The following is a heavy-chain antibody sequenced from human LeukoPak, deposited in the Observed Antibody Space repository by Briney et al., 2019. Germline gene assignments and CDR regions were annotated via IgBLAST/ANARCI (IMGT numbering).Heavy chain of an antibody. D-gene: IGHD1-26*01. V-gene: IGHV4-34*01. CDR3: ARASGSYSH. CDR1: GGSFSGYY. Sequence: SETLSLTCAVYGGSFSGYYWSWIRQAPGKGLEWIGEINHSGSTNYNPSLKSRVTISVDTSKNQFSLKLSSVTAADTAVYYCARASGSYSHWGQGTLVTVSS. J-gene: IGHJ1*01. CDR2: INHSGST.